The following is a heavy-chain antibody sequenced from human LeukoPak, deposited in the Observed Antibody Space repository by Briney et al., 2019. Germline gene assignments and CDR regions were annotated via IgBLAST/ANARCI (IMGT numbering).Heavy chain of an antibody. J-gene: IGHJ5*02. Sequence: SETLSLTSTVAGGSISSYSGSWIRQPAGNGLEWIGPIYTSGSTNYNPSLKRRVTMPVDTSKTQFSLKLSSVTAADTAGYYCARDGVGLLWCEYNWFDPWGQGTLVTVSS. V-gene: IGHV4-4*07. CDR2: IYTSGST. D-gene: IGHD3-10*01. CDR1: GGSISSYS. CDR3: ARDGVGLLWCEYNWFDP.